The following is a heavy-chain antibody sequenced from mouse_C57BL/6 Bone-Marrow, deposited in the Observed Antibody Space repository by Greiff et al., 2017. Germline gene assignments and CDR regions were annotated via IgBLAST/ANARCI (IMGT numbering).Heavy chain of an antibody. CDR1: GYTFTSYW. V-gene: IGHV1-55*01. CDR2: IYPGSGST. D-gene: IGHD1-1*01. Sequence: VKLQQPGAELVKPGASVKMSCKASGYTFTSYWITWVKQRPGQGLEWIGDIYPGSGSTNYNEKFKSKATLTVDTSSSTAYMQLSSLTSEDSAVYYCARDTTVVAEAYWGQGTLVTVSA. CDR3: ARDTTVVAEAY. J-gene: IGHJ3*01.